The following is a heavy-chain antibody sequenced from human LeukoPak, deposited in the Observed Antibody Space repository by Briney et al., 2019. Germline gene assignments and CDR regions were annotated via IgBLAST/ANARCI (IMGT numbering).Heavy chain of an antibody. CDR3: ARGPLYYYYYYYMDV. CDR1: GYTLTSYD. J-gene: IGHJ6*03. Sequence: VASVKVSCKASGYTLTSYDINWVRQATGQGLEWMGWMNPNSGNTGYAQKFQGRVTITRNTSISTAYMELSSLRSEDTAVYYCARGPLYYYYYYYMDVWGKGTTVTVSS. V-gene: IGHV1-8*03. CDR2: MNPNSGNT.